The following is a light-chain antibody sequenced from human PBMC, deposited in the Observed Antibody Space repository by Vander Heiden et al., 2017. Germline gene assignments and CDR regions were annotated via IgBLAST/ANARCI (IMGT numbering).Light chain of an antibody. CDR1: SSNIGSNY. V-gene: IGLV1-47*02. CDR2: SNN. CDR3: AAWDDSLSGPV. Sequence: QSVLTQPPSASGTPGQRVTISCSGSSSNIGSNYVYWYQQLPGTAPKPLTYSNNQRPSGVPDRFSGSKSGTSASLAISGLRSEDEADYYCAAWDDSLSGPVFGGGTKLTVL. J-gene: IGLJ3*02.